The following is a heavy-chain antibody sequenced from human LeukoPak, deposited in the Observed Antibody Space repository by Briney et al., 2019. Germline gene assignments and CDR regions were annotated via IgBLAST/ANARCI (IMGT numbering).Heavy chain of an antibody. J-gene: IGHJ3*02. CDR3: ARVEDDSSGPYAFDI. D-gene: IGHD3-22*01. V-gene: IGHV4-31*03. CDR1: GGSISSGGYY. Sequence: PSETLSPTCTVSGGSISSGGYYWSWIRQHPGKGLEWIGYIYYSGSTYYNPSLKSRVTISVDTSKNQFSLKLSSVTAADTAVYYCARVEDDSSGPYAFDIWGRGTMVTVSS. CDR2: IYYSGST.